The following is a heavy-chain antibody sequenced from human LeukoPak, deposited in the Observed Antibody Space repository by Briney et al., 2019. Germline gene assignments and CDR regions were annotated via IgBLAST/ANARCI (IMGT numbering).Heavy chain of an antibody. Sequence: SVKVSCKASGGTFSSYAISWVRQAPGQGLEWMGRIIPILGIANYAQKFQGRVTITADKSTSTAYMELSSLRSEDTAVYYCATPSVGGGDYFDYWGQGTLVTVSS. J-gene: IGHJ4*02. CDR3: ATPSVGGGDYFDY. D-gene: IGHD1-26*01. CDR1: GGTFSSYA. V-gene: IGHV1-69*04. CDR2: IIPILGIA.